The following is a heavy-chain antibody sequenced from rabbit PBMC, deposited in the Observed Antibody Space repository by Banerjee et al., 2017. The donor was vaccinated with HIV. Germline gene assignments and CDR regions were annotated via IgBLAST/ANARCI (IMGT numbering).Heavy chain of an antibody. CDR2: IDPIFGTT. CDR3: ARGAGYGTYNWAFNL. CDR1: GIDFSLYYM. V-gene: IGHV1S45*01. Sequence: QEQLKESGGGLVQPGGSLKLSCKASGIDFSLYYMSWVRQAPGKGLEWIGYIDPIFGTTYYATWVDGRFTISKTSSTTVTLQMTSLAAADTATYFCARGAGYGTYNWAFNLWGQGTLVTVS. D-gene: IGHD7-1*01. J-gene: IGHJ4*01.